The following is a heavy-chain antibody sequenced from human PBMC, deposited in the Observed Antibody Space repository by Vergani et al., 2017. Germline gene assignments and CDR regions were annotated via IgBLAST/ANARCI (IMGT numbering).Heavy chain of an antibody. D-gene: IGHD3-22*01. J-gene: IGHJ5*02. CDR1: GGTFSSYA. CDR2: IIPIFGTA. V-gene: IGHV1-69*01. CDR3: ARDLMYYDSSGNAKGWFDP. Sequence: QVQLVQSGAEVKKPGSSVKVSCKASGGTFSSYAISWVRQAPGQGLEWMGGIIPIFGTANYAQKFQGRVTITADESTSTAYMELSSLRSEDTAVYYCARDLMYYDSSGNAKGWFDPWGQGTLVTVSS.